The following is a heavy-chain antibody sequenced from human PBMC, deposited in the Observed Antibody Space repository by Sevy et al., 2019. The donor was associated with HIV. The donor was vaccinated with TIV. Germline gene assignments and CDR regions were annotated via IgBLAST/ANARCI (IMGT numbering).Heavy chain of an antibody. Sequence: GGSLRLSCAASGFNFINYGMSWVRQAPGKGLEWVSFIFSSSSWIYYADSVKGRFTISRDNTKNSLYLQMNSLRAEDTAVYYCTRDKTILEGRYGMDVWGQGTTVTVSS. V-gene: IGHV3-21*01. CDR2: IFSSSSWI. CDR1: GFNFINYG. D-gene: IGHD3-3*01. CDR3: TRDKTILEGRYGMDV. J-gene: IGHJ6*02.